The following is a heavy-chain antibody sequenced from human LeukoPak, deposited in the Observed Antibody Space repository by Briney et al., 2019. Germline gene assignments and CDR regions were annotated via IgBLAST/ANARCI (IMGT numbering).Heavy chain of an antibody. CDR1: GGSISSNNYY. V-gene: IGHV4-39*07. CDR2: IYYSGST. D-gene: IGHD4-23*01. J-gene: IGHJ4*02. Sequence: PSETLSLTCTVSGGSISSNNYYWGWIRQPPGKGLEWIGSIYYSGSTYYNPSLKSRVTISVDTSKNQFSLKLSSVTAADTAVYYCARDPTTVVKRYFDYWGQGSLVTVSS. CDR3: ARDPTTVVKRYFDY.